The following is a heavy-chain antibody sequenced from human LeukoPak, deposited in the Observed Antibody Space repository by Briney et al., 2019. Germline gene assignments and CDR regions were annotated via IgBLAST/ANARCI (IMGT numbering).Heavy chain of an antibody. CDR1: GYTFTSYG. J-gene: IGHJ4*02. D-gene: IGHD5-12*01. CDR2: ISAYNGNT. Sequence: GASVKVSCKASGYTFTSYGISWVRQAPGQGLEWMGWISAYNGNTNYAQKLQGRVTMTTDTSTSTAYMELRSLRSDDTAVYYCARVVDIVATIGFFDYWGQGTLVTVSS. CDR3: ARVVDIVATIGFFDY. V-gene: IGHV1-18*01.